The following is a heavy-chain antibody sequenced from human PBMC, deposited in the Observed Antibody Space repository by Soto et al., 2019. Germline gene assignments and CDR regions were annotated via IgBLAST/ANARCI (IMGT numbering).Heavy chain of an antibody. J-gene: IGHJ4*02. CDR3: TRASSLDFDF. D-gene: IGHD3-16*01. CDR2: IRRNAYGGTT. CDR1: VFTLGDYA. Sequence: GSLRLYCTTSVFTLGDYALSWVRQAPGKGLEWVGFIRRNAYGGTTDYAASVKGRFTISRDDSKSIAYLQMNSLRTEDTALYYCTRASSLDFDFWGQGTLVTVSS. V-gene: IGHV3-49*04.